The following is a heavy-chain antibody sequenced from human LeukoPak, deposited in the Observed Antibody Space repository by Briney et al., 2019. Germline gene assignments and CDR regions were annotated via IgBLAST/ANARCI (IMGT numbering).Heavy chain of an antibody. J-gene: IGHJ6*04. Sequence: GGSLRLSCAASGFTFSNYAMHWVRQARGKGLEYVSAISYNGGSTYYAKSVKGRFTISRDNSKNTLYLQMGSLIAEDMAVYYCARRFAAQLAFVDVWGKGTTVTISS. CDR2: ISYNGGST. CDR3: ARRFAAQLAFVDV. V-gene: IGHV3-64*01. CDR1: GFTFSNYA. D-gene: IGHD3-3*02.